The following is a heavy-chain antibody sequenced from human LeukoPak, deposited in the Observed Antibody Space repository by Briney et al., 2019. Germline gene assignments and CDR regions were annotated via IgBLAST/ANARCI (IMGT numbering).Heavy chain of an antibody. D-gene: IGHD3-22*01. Sequence: GRSLRLSCAASGFTFSSYGMHWVRQAPGKGLERVAVIWYDGGNKYYADSVKGRFTISRDNSKSTLYLQMNSLRAEDTAVYYCVPEYYDSSGYSQFDYWGQGTLVTVSS. CDR1: GFTFSSYG. CDR2: IWYDGGNK. J-gene: IGHJ4*02. CDR3: VPEYYDSSGYSQFDY. V-gene: IGHV3-33*01.